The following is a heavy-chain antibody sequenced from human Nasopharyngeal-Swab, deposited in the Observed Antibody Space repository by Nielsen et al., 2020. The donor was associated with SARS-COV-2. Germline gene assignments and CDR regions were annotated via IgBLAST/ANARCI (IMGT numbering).Heavy chain of an antibody. CDR2: IKQDGSEK. J-gene: IGHJ6*03. D-gene: IGHD3-16*02. V-gene: IGHV3-7*03. CDR3: ARQGVFVPAYFHQYYMDV. CDR1: GFTFSSYS. Sequence: LSLTCAASGFTFSSYSMNWVRQAPGKGLEWVANIKQDGSEKYYVDSVKGRFTVSRDNPKNLLYLQVNSLRAEDTAVYYCARQGVFVPAYFHQYYMDVWGKGTTVTVSS.